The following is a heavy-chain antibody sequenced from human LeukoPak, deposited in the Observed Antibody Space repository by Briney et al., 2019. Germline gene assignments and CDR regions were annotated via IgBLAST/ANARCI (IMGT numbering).Heavy chain of an antibody. CDR3: ARGQYSPDY. CDR1: EFIFRKYA. Sequence: GGSLRLSCVASEFIFRKYAMNWVRQAPGKGLEWVSALSGSGDYTYYADSVKGRFTISRDNFKNTLYLQMNSLTAEDTAVYYCARGQYSPDYWGQGTLVTVSS. CDR2: LSGSGDYT. J-gene: IGHJ4*02. V-gene: IGHV3-23*01. D-gene: IGHD2-15*01.